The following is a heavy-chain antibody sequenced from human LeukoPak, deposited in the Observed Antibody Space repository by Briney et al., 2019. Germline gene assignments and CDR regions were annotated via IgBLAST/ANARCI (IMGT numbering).Heavy chain of an antibody. CDR1: GASISTYW. CDR2: AHHGGTF. V-gene: IGHV4-59*12. Sequence: SETLSLTCAVSGASISTYWWVWVRQAPGKGLEWIGEAHHGGTFNYNPSLESRVTISLDTSNNQFSLTLRSMTAADTAVYYCVRDDVRNRGFNDYWGQGTLVTVSS. CDR3: VRDDVRNRGFNDY. D-gene: IGHD3-10*01. J-gene: IGHJ4*02.